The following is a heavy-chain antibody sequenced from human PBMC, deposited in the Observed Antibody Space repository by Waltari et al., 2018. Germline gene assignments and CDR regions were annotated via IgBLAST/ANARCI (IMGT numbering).Heavy chain of an antibody. CDR2: VFHHGSR. Sequence: QLQESGPGLVKPSETLSLTCSVSGFSMTRSYWAWIRQPPGKGLEWIGSVFHHGSRSSNPSLKSRVTISVDSSKNQFTLRLTAVTAADTAVYYCAGEKARYGFDVWGQGTTVTVSS. J-gene: IGHJ6*02. CDR3: AGEKARYGFDV. V-gene: IGHV4-38-2*02. CDR1: GFSMTRSY.